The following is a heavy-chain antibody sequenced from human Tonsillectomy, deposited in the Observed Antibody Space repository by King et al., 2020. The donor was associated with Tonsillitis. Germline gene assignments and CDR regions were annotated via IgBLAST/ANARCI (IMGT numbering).Heavy chain of an antibody. CDR3: ARDDSSGYHYLDS. V-gene: IGHV3-7*01. CDR1: GFTFSRYW. CDR2: MNQDGSEK. J-gene: IGHJ4*02. Sequence: VQLVESGGGLVQPGGSLRLSCAGSGFTFSRYWMSWVRQAPGKGLEWVANMNQDGSEKYYVDSVKGRFTISRDNAKDSLYLQMNSLRAEDTAVFCCARDDSSGYHYLDSWGQGTLFTVSS. D-gene: IGHD3-22*01.